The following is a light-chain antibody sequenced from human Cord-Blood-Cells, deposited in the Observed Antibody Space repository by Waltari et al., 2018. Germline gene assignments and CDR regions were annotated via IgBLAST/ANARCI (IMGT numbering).Light chain of an antibody. Sequence: EIVLTQSPGTLSLSPGERATIPCRASQSVSRSYLAWYQQKPGQAPRLLIYGASSRATGIPDRFSGSGSGTDFTLTISRLEPEDFAVYYCQQYGSSPWTFGQGTKVEIK. J-gene: IGKJ1*01. CDR2: GAS. V-gene: IGKV3-20*01. CDR1: QSVSRSY. CDR3: QQYGSSPWT.